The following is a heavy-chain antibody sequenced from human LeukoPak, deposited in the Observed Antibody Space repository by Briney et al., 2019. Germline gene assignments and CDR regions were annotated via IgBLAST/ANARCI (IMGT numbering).Heavy chain of an antibody. J-gene: IGHJ4*02. D-gene: IGHD3-10*01. CDR2: ISAYNGNT. CDR1: GYTFTSYG. Sequence: GASVTVSCKASGYTFTSYGISWVRQAPGQGLEWMGWISAYNGNTNYAQKLQGRVTMTTDTSTSTAYMELRSLRSDDTAVYYCARDSLATYGSGSRTFDYWGQGTLVTVSS. V-gene: IGHV1-18*01. CDR3: ARDSLATYGSGSRTFDY.